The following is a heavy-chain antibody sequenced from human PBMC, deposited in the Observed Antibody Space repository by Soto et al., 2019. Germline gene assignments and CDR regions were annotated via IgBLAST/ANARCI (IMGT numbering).Heavy chain of an antibody. D-gene: IGHD3-16*01. CDR3: AKDKGEKGWYFDL. Sequence: GGSLRLSCAASGFTFSSYGMHWVRQAPGKGLEWVAVISYDGSNKYYADSVKGRFTISRDNSKNTLYLQMNSLRAEDTAVYYCAKDKGEKGWYFDLWGRGTLVTVSS. J-gene: IGHJ2*01. CDR1: GFTFSSYG. CDR2: ISYDGSNK. V-gene: IGHV3-30*18.